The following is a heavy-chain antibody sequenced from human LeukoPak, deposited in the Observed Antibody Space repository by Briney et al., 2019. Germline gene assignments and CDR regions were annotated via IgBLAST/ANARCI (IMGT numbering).Heavy chain of an antibody. CDR3: ARMTYYYGSGSSYYYGMDV. J-gene: IGHJ6*02. D-gene: IGHD3-10*01. V-gene: IGHV4-34*01. Sequence: PSETLSLTCTVSGGSISGYYWSWIRQPPGKGLEWIGEINHSGSTNYNPSLKSRVTISVDTSKNQFSLKLSSVTAADTAVYYCARMTYYYGSGSSYYYGMDVWGQGTTVTVSS. CDR2: INHSGST. CDR1: GGSISGYY.